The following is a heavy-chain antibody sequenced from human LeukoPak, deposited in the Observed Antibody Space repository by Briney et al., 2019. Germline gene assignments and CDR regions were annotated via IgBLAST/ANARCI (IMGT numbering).Heavy chain of an antibody. Sequence: ASVKVSCKVSGYTLTELSMHWVRQAPGKGLEWMGGFDPEDGETIYAQKFQGRVTMTEDTSTDTAYMELSSLRSEDTAVYYCARVAGSYSAFDYWGQGTLVTVSS. V-gene: IGHV1-24*01. CDR3: ARVAGSYSAFDY. CDR1: GYTLTELS. D-gene: IGHD1-26*01. J-gene: IGHJ4*02. CDR2: FDPEDGET.